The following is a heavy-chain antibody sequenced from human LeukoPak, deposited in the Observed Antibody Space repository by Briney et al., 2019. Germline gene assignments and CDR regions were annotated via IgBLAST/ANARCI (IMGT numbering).Heavy chain of an antibody. CDR1: GGSISSSSYY. CDR2: IYYSGST. D-gene: IGHD2-2*01. Sequence: SETLSLTCTVSGGSISSSSYYWGWIRQPPGKGLEWIGSIYYSGSTYYNPSLKSRVTISVDTSKNQFSLKLSSVTAAETAVYYRAKQCPPLPAANSWGGQGTL. J-gene: IGHJ4*01. V-gene: IGHV4-39*01. CDR3: AKQCPPLPAANSW.